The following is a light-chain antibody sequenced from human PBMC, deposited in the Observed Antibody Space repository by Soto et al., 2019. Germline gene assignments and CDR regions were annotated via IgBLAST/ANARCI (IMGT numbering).Light chain of an antibody. V-gene: IGKV3-20*01. CDR1: QSVSSSY. Sequence: EVVLTQSPGTLSLSPGERATLSCRDSQSVSSSYLAWYQQRPGQAPRLLIYGASNRATGIPDRFSGSGSGTDFTLTISRLEPEDFAVYYCQDYGSSRTFGEGTKV. CDR3: QDYGSSRT. J-gene: IGKJ1*01. CDR2: GAS.